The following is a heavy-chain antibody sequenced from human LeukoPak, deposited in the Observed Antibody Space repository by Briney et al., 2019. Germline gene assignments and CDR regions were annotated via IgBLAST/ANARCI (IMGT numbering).Heavy chain of an antibody. CDR3: ARYISWWDV. D-gene: IGHD6-13*01. CDR2: ISSSSTHI. Sequence: PGGSLRLSCAASGFTFSTYSMNWVRQAPGKGLEWVSSISSSSTHIYYADSVKGRFTISRDNAKNSLYLQMNSLRAEDTAVYYCARYISWWDVWGKGATVTISS. CDR1: GFTFSTYS. V-gene: IGHV3-21*01. J-gene: IGHJ6*04.